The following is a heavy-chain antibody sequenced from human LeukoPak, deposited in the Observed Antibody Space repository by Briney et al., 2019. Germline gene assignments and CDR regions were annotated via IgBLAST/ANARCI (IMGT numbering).Heavy chain of an antibody. CDR2: INPKSGGT. V-gene: IGHV1-2*02. D-gene: IGHD6-13*01. CDR1: GYAFTGYY. CDR3: ARRGGSSWYSFDY. Sequence: GASVKVSCKASGYAFTGYYMHWVRQAPGQGLEWMGWINPKSGGTKNAQKFKGRVTMTRDTSITTAYMELSRLRSDDTAVYHCARRGGSSWYSFDYWGQGTLVTVSS. J-gene: IGHJ4*02.